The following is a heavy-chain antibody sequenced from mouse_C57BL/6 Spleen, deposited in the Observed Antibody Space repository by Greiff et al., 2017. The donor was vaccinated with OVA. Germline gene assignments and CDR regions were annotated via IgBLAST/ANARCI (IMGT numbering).Heavy chain of an antibody. D-gene: IGHD4-1*01. V-gene: IGHV5-6*01. CDR3: ARQTGTGYFDV. CDR1: GFTFSSYG. Sequence: EVQGVESGGDLVKPGGSLKLSCAASGFTFSSYGMSWVRQTPDKRLEWVATISSGGSYTYYPDSVKGRFTISRDNAKNTLYLQMSSLKSEDTAMYYCARQTGTGYFDVWGTGTTVTVSS. J-gene: IGHJ1*03. CDR2: ISSGGSYT.